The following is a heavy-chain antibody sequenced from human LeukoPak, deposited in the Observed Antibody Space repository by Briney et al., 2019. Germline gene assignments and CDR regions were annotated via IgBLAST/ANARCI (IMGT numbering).Heavy chain of an antibody. D-gene: IGHD1-14*01. Sequence: AGGSLRLSCAASGFTFSDYYMSLIRQAPGRGLEWISYITSSGSTIYYADSVKGRFTISRDNAKNSLFLQMNSLRAEDTAVYYCARRSATEPTPYYYYYMDVWGKGTTVTVSS. V-gene: IGHV3-11*04. CDR3: ARRSATEPTPYYYYYMDV. CDR2: ITSSGSTI. J-gene: IGHJ6*03. CDR1: GFTFSDYY.